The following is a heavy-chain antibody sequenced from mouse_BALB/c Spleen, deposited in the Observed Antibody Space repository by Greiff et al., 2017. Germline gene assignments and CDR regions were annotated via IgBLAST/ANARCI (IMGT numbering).Heavy chain of an antibody. CDR3: AREGDGNYEVYAMDY. CDR1: GFTFSDYY. V-gene: IGHV5-4*02. Sequence: EVMLVESGGGLVKPGGSLKLSCAASGFTFSDYYMYWVRQTPEKRLEWVATISDGGSYTYYPDSVKGRFTISRDNAKNNLYLQMSSLKSEDTAMYYCAREGDGNYEVYAMDYWGQGTSVTVSS. J-gene: IGHJ4*01. CDR2: ISDGGSYT. D-gene: IGHD2-1*01.